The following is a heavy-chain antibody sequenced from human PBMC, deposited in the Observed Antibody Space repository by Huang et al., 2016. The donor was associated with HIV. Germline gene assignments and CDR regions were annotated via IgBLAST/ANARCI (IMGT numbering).Heavy chain of an antibody. J-gene: IGHJ1*01. CDR3: ALKGDSSGWEYFRH. CDR2: IWYEWSNK. V-gene: IGHV3-33*08. D-gene: IGHD6-19*01. Sequence: QVQLVESGGGVVQPGRSLRLSCAASGFTFSSYGMHWVRQAPGKVREGVAVIWYEWSNKYYADSAKGRFTIPRDNSKNTLYLQMNSLKAEDTAVYYCALKGDSSGWEYFRHWGQGTLVTVSS. CDR1: GFTFSSYG.